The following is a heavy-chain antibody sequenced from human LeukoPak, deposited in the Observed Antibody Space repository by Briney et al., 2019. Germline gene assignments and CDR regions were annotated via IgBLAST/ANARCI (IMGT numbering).Heavy chain of an antibody. CDR3: AKSYSNSRRDAFDI. J-gene: IGHJ3*02. CDR2: FSGGGGAT. CDR1: GFIFSSYA. D-gene: IGHD6-6*01. V-gene: IGHV3-23*01. Sequence: GGSLRLSCAAPGFIFSSYAMGWVRKAPGKGREWGSAFSGGGGATYYADSVKGRFTISRDNSKNTLSLQMNSLRAEDTAVYYCAKSYSNSRRDAFDIWGQGTMVTVSS.